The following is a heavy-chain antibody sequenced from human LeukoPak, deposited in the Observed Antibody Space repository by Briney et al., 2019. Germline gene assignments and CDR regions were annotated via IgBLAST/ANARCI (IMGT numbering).Heavy chain of an antibody. CDR2: TKQDETEK. CDR3: ARNRQWLLADY. V-gene: IGHV3-7*04. Sequence: GGSLRLSCEASGFTFTNYWMSWVRKAPGKGLEWVANTKQDETEKHYADSVKGRFTISRDNARNSLYLQMNSLRAEDTAVYFCARNRQWLLADYWGQGTVVTVSS. D-gene: IGHD3-22*01. J-gene: IGHJ4*02. CDR1: GFTFTNYW.